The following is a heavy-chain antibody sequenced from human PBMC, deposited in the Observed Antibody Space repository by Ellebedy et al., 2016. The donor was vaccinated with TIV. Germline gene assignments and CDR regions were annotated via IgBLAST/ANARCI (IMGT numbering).Heavy chain of an antibody. CDR2: IQYDGSDK. V-gene: IGHV3-30*02. CDR1: GFSFRYYG. J-gene: IGHJ3*02. D-gene: IGHD2-21*01. CDR3: AKLIQHTDRGAVDI. Sequence: GESLKISCAASGFSFRYYGMYWVRQAPGKGLELAAFIQYDGSDKHYSDSVKGRFTVSRDSSKNTLYLQMNSLRPEDTALYYCAKLIQHTDRGAVDIWGQGTMVTVSS.